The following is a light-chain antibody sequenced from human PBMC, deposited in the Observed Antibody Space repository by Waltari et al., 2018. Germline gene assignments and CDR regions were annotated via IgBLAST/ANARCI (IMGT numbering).Light chain of an antibody. CDR1: QRVTNW. CDR2: AVS. V-gene: IGKV1-5*03. J-gene: IGKJ1*01. Sequence: DIQMTQSPSTLSASVGETVTITCRASQRVTNWSAWYQQKPGKAPKLLISAVSTLEREVPARFSGGGSGADFTLTISSLQPDDFATYVCQQYDTFSRTFGQGTRVEIK. CDR3: QQYDTFSRT.